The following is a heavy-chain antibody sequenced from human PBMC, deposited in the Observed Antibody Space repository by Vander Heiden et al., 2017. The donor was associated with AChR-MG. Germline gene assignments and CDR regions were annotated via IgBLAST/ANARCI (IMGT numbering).Heavy chain of an antibody. CDR2: ISWNSGSI. D-gene: IGHD1-26*01. CDR1: GLPLDDYA. Sequence: EVQLVESGGGLVQPGRSLRLSCAAYGLPLDDYAMHWVRQAPGKGLEWVSVISWNSGSIGYADSVNGRFTISRDNAKNSLYLQINSLRAEDTALYYCAKDMGFSGSYRFDYWGQGTLVTVSS. V-gene: IGHV3-9*01. CDR3: AKDMGFSGSYRFDY. J-gene: IGHJ4*02.